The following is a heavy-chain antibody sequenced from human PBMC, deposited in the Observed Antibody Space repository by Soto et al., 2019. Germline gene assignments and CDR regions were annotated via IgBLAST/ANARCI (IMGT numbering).Heavy chain of an antibody. CDR1: GGTFSIYA. D-gene: IGHD6-13*01. V-gene: IGHV1-69*13. Sequence: ASVKVSCKASGGTFSIYAISWVRQAPGQGLEWMGGIIPVFGTANYAQKFQGRVTITADESTSTAYMELSSLRSEDTAVYYCARDSQLAAADAFDIWGQGTMVTVSS. CDR2: IIPVFGTA. J-gene: IGHJ3*02. CDR3: ARDSQLAAADAFDI.